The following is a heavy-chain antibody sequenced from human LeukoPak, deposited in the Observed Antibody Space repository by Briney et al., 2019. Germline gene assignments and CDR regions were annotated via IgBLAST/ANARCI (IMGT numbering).Heavy chain of an antibody. D-gene: IGHD3-3*01. CDR2: IKQDGYEK. Sequence: GGSLRLSCAASGFTFSQYCMNWVRQAPGKGLERVANIKQDGYEKYYVDSVKGRFTISRDNAKNSLYLHMNSLRAEDTAVYYCAREVPNYDFWSGYNYNGMDVWGQGTTVAVSS. CDR3: AREVPNYDFWSGYNYNGMDV. J-gene: IGHJ6*02. V-gene: IGHV3-7*01. CDR1: GFTFSQYC.